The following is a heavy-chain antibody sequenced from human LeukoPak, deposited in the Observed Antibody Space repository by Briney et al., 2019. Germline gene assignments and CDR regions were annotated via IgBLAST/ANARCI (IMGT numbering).Heavy chain of an antibody. CDR3: ARGGYDLDY. Sequence: SETLSLTRTLSCGSISRYYWSCIGPPPVQGLEWIGYIYYSGSTNYNPSLKSRVTMSVDTSKNQFSLKLSSVTAADTAVYYCARGGYDLDYWGQGTLVTVSS. D-gene: IGHD5-12*01. CDR2: IYYSGST. J-gene: IGHJ4*02. CDR1: CGSISRYY. V-gene: IGHV4-59*12.